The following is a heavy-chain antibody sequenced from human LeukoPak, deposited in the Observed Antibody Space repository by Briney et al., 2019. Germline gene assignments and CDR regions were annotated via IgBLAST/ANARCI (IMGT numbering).Heavy chain of an antibody. J-gene: IGHJ4*02. CDR3: ARAMSIAAAGDFDY. CDR2: IIPIFGTA. CDR1: GGTFSSYA. Sequence: AASVKVSCKASGGTFSSYAISWVRQAPGQGLEWRGGIIPIFGTANYAQKFQGRVTITTDESTSPAYMELSSLRSEDTAVYYCARAMSIAAAGDFDYWGQGTLVTVSS. D-gene: IGHD6-13*01. V-gene: IGHV1-69*05.